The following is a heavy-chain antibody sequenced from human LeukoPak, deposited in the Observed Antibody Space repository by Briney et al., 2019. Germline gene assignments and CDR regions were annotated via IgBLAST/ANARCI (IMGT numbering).Heavy chain of an antibody. CDR2: IKQDGSEK. CDR1: GFTFSSYW. J-gene: IGHJ1*01. V-gene: IGHV3-7*03. Sequence: GGSLRLSCAASGFTFSSYWMSWVRQAPGKGLEWVANIKQDGSEKYYVDSVKGRFTISRDNSKNTLYLQMNSLRAEDTAVYYCAKDWGSYYYDSSGYYFQHWGQGTLVTVSS. CDR3: AKDWGSYYYDSSGYYFQH. D-gene: IGHD3-22*01.